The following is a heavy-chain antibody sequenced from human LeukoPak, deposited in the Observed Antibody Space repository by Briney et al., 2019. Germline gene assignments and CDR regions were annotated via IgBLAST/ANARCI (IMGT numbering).Heavy chain of an antibody. CDR3: ARVSVAGYSSSWYPFDY. D-gene: IGHD6-13*01. J-gene: IGHJ4*02. Sequence: SETLSLTCAVSGGSISSSNWWSWVRQPPGKGLEWIGEIYHSGSTNYNPSLKSRVTMSVDPSKNQLSLELSSVTAADTAVYYCARVSVAGYSSSWYPFDYWGQGILVTVSS. V-gene: IGHV4-4*02. CDR2: IYHSGST. CDR1: GGSISSSNW.